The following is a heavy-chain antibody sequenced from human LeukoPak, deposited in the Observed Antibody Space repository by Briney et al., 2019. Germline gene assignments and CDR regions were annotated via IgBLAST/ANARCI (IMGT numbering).Heavy chain of an antibody. V-gene: IGHV1-69*13. CDR2: IIPIFGTA. CDR1: GGTFSSYA. J-gene: IGHJ6*02. D-gene: IGHD5-18*01. Sequence: GASVKVSCKASGGTFSSYAISWVRQAPGQGLEWMGGIIPIFGTANYAQKFQGRVTITADESTSTAYMELSSLRSGDTAVYYCARDLELWSSGGMDVWGQGTTVTVSS. CDR3: ARDLELWSSGGMDV.